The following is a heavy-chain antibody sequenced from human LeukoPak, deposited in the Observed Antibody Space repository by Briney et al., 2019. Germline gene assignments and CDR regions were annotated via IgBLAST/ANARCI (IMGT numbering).Heavy chain of an antibody. J-gene: IGHJ5*02. CDR1: GYTFTGYY. V-gene: IGHV1-2*02. Sequence: ASVKVSCKASGYTFTGYYMHWVRQAPGQGLEWRGWINPNSGGTNYAQKFQGRVTMTRDTSISTAYMELSRLRSDDTAVYYCARDADFWSGFGWFDPWGQGTLVTVSS. CDR3: ARDADFWSGFGWFDP. CDR2: INPNSGGT. D-gene: IGHD3-3*01.